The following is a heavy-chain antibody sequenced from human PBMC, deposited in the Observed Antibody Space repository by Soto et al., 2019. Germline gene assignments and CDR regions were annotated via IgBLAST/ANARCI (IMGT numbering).Heavy chain of an antibody. V-gene: IGHV1-69*05. CDR1: GGSFSSFA. J-gene: IGHJ6*02. D-gene: IGHD1-1*01. CDR2: IIPMFGSA. CDR3: ARKESRWNGQFNYAMDV. Sequence: SVKVSCKASGGSFSSFAFSWVRQAPGQGLEWMGGIIPMFGSANYAQEFLGRVTMTTDTSTSTAYMELRSLRSDDTAVYYCARKESRWNGQFNYAMDVWGQGTTVTVSS.